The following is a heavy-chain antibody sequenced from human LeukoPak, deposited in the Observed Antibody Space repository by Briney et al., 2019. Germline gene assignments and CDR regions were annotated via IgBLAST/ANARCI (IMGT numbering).Heavy chain of an antibody. J-gene: IGHJ4*02. V-gene: IGHV1-69*05. CDR3: ARDLRYNWNRGIIDY. CDR2: IIPIFGTA. CDR1: GGTFSSYA. Sequence: ASVKVSCKASGGTFSSYAISWVRQAPGQGLEWMGGIIPIFGTANYAQKFQGRVTITTDESTSTAYMELSSLRSEDTAVYYCARDLRYNWNRGIIDYWGQGTLVTVSS. D-gene: IGHD1-20*01.